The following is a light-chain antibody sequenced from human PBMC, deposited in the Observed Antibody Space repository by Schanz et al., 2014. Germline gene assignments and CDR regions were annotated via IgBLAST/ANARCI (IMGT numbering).Light chain of an antibody. CDR3: QQYEIHRT. CDR1: QSISSW. CDR2: DAS. Sequence: DIQMTQSPSTLSASVGDRVTITCRASQSISSWLAWYQQKPGKAPKLLIYDASSLESGVPSRFSGSGSGTDFTFTISSLQPEDVATYYCQQYEIHRTFGGGTKVEIK. J-gene: IGKJ4*01. V-gene: IGKV1-5*01.